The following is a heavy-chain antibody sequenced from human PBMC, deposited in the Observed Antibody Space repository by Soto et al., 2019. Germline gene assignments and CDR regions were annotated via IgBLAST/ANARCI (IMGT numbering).Heavy chain of an antibody. Sequence: EVQLVESGGGLVQPGGSLRLSCAASGFTFSNYWMSWVRQAPGKGLEWVANIKQDGSEEYYVDSVKGRFTISRDNAKNSLYLQMNGLRAEDTVVYYCVRDRSGYNYNWFDPWAREPWSPSPQ. CDR1: GFTFSNYW. V-gene: IGHV3-7*01. CDR3: VRDRSGYNYNWFDP. J-gene: IGHJ5*02. D-gene: IGHD5-12*01. CDR2: IKQDGSEE.